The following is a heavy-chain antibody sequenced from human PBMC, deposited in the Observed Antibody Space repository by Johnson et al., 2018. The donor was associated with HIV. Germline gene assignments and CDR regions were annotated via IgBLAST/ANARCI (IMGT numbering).Heavy chain of an antibody. CDR3: AKGNHYYDSMDAFDI. V-gene: IGHV3-43D*03. D-gene: IGHD3-22*01. Sequence: VQLVESGGVVVQPVGSLRLSCAASGFTFDDYAMHWVRQAPGKGLEWVSLISWDGGSTYYADSVKGRFTISRDNSKNSLYLQMNSLRAEDTALYYCAKGNHYYDSMDAFDIWGQGTMVTVSS. J-gene: IGHJ3*02. CDR2: ISWDGGST. CDR1: GFTFDDYA.